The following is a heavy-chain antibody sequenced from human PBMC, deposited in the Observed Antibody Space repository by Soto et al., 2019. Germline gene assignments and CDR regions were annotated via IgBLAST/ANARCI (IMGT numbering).Heavy chain of an antibody. CDR2: IYTSGST. CDR3: ARELEGVVVVVAANWFDP. Sequence: SETLSLTCTVSGGSISSYYWSWIRQPAGKGLEWIGRIYTSGSTNYNPSLKSRVTMSVATSKNQFSLKLSSVTAADTAVYYCARELEGVVVVVAANWFDPWGQGTLVTVSS. J-gene: IGHJ5*02. D-gene: IGHD2-15*01. V-gene: IGHV4-4*07. CDR1: GGSISSYY.